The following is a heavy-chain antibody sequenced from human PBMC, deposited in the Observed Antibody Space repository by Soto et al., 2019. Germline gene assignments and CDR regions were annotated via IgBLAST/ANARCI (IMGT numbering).Heavy chain of an antibody. J-gene: IGHJ4*02. CDR1: GFTFSSYA. D-gene: IGHD6-19*01. V-gene: IGHV3-23*01. Sequence: EVQLLESGGGLVQPGGSLRLSCAASGFTFSSYAMSWVRQAPGKGLEWVSAISGSGGSTYYADSVKGRFTISRDNSKHTLYLQMISLRAEDTAVYYCARRSSGWYFDYWGQGTLVTVSS. CDR3: ARRSSGWYFDY. CDR2: ISGSGGST.